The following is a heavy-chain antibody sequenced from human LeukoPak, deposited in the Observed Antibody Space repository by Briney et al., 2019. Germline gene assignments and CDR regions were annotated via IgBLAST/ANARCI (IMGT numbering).Heavy chain of an antibody. D-gene: IGHD1-1*01. CDR1: GGSISSGGYY. V-gene: IGHV4-31*03. J-gene: IGHJ4*02. CDR2: IYYSGST. CDR3: ARDSFPWRLQNHYFDY. Sequence: PSETLSLTCTVSGGSISSGGYYWSWIRQHPGKGLEWIGYIYYSGSTYYNPSLKSRVTISVDTSKNQFSLKLSSVTAADTAVYYCARDSFPWRLQNHYFDYWGQGTLVTVSS.